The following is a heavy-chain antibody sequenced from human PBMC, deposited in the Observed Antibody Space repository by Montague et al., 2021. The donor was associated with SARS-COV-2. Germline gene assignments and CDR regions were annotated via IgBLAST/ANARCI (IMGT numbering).Heavy chain of an antibody. V-gene: IGHV3-9*01. CDR2: INWSGGRI. CDR3: AKDMEAAVTTGYFSD. D-gene: IGHD2-15*01. CDR1: GFTFDDYA. Sequence: SLRLSCAASGFTFDDYAMHWVRQAPGKGLEWVSGINWSGGRIDYAESVKGRFTISKDNAKNFLYLQMNSLRVEDTALYYCAKDMEAAVTTGYFSDWGQGALVTVSS. J-gene: IGHJ4*02.